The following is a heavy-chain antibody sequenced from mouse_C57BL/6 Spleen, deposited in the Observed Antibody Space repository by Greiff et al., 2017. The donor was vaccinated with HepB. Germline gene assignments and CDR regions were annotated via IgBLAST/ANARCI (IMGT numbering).Heavy chain of an antibody. J-gene: IGHJ1*03. Sequence: EVQLQQSGPELVKPGASVKISCKASGYTFTDYYMNWVKQSHGKSLEWIGDINPNNGGTSYNQKFKGKATFTVDKSSSTAYMELRSLTSEDSAVYYCARLYFDDWGTGTTVTVAS. CDR1: GYTFTDYY. V-gene: IGHV1-26*01. CDR3: ARLYFDD. CDR2: INPNNGGT.